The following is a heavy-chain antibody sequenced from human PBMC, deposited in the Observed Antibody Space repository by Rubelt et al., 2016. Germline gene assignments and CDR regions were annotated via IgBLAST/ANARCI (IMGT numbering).Heavy chain of an antibody. D-gene: IGHD6-19*01. V-gene: IGHV4-59*12. Sequence: QVQLQESGPGLVKPSETLSLTCSVSGGSISSYYWSWIRQPPGKGLEWIGYIYYSGSTNYNPSLKSRVTISVDTSKNQFSLKLSSVTPADTAVYYCARRRIMGSVWTFDYWGQGTLVTVSS. CDR3: ARRRIMGSVWTFDY. J-gene: IGHJ4*02. CDR1: GGSISSYY. CDR2: IYYSGST.